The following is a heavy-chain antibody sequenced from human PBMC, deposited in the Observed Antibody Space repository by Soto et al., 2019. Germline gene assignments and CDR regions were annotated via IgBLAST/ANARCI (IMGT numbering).Heavy chain of an antibody. CDR1: GFMFSSYT. CDR2: VSFRGDI. V-gene: IGHV3-21*01. J-gene: IGHJ4*02. CDR3: ARGCSSASCYYY. D-gene: IGHD2-2*01. Sequence: ETLSRSCPASGFMFSSYTMNWVRQAPGKGLEWVSSVSFRGDIYYADSLEGRFTISRDDAKNSLYLKMNSLRAEDTAVYYCARGCSSASCYYYWGQGTMVTVSS.